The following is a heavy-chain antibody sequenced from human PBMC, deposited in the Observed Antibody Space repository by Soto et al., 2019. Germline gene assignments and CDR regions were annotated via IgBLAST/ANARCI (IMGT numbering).Heavy chain of an antibody. D-gene: IGHD6-13*01. CDR2: ISYDGSNK. J-gene: IGHJ3*02. V-gene: IGHV3-30*04. CDR1: GFTFSSYA. CDR3: ARGGQQLVDAFDI. Sequence: GGSLRLSCAASGFTFSSYAMHWVRQAPGKGLEWVEVISYDGSNKYYADSVKGRFTISRDNSKNTLYLQMNSLRAEDTAVYYCARGGQQLVDAFDIWGQGTMVTVSS.